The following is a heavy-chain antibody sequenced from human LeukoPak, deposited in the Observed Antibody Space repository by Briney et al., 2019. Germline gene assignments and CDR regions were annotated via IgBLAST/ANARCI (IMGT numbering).Heavy chain of an antibody. D-gene: IGHD4-23*01. J-gene: IGHJ4*02. CDR2: IYYSEST. V-gene: IGHV4-39*01. CDR1: GYSISSSSYY. CDR3: ARTTVVIPAPYYFDY. Sequence: SSETLSLTCTVSGYSISSSSYYWGWIRQPPGEGLEWIGSIYYSESTYYNPSLKSRVTISVDTSKNQFSLKLSSVTAADTAVYYCARTTVVIPAPYYFDYWGQGTLVTVSS.